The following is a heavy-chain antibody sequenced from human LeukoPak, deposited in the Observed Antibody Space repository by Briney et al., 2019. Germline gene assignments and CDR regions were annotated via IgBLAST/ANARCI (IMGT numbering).Heavy chain of an antibody. CDR2: ISGSGGST. CDR1: GFTFSSYA. V-gene: IGHV3-23*01. Sequence: PGGSLRLSCAASGFTFSSYAMSWVRQAPGKGLEWVSAISGSGGSTYYADSVKGRFTISRDNSKNTLFLQMNSLRAEDTAVYHCARGILLLPAVGYYFDYWGQGTLATVSS. J-gene: IGHJ4*02. CDR3: ARGILLLPAVGYYFDY. D-gene: IGHD2-2*01.